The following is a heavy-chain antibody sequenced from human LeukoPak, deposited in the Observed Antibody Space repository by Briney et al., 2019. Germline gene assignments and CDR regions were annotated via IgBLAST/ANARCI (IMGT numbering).Heavy chain of an antibody. CDR2: INPNSGGT. CDR1: GYTFTDYY. D-gene: IGHD5-18*01. CDR3: ARPGVTPDTNWFDS. V-gene: IGHV1-2*02. Sequence: ASVKVSCKASGYTFTDYYVHWVRQAPGQELEWMGWINPNSGGTIYVQKFQGRVTMTRDTSINTAYMEVSRLKSDDTAVYYCARPGVTPDTNWFDSWGQGTLVTVSS. J-gene: IGHJ5*01.